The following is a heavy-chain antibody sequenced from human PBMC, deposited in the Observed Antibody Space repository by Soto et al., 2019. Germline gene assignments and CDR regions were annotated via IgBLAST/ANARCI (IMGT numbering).Heavy chain of an antibody. CDR3: ARESHVYDFWSGYYPGYYYGMDV. D-gene: IGHD3-3*01. CDR2: IYPGDSDT. J-gene: IGHJ6*02. V-gene: IGHV5-51*01. CDR1: GYGFTSYW. Sequence: ADSLEISCKGSGYGFTSYWIGWVRQMHGKGLEWMGIIYPGDSDTRYSPSFRGQVTISADKSISTAYLQWSSLKASDTAMYYCARESHVYDFWSGYYPGYYYGMDVWGQGTTVTVSS.